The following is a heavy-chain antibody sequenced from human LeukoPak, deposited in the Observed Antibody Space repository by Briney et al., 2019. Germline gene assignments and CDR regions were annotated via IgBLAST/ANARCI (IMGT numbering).Heavy chain of an antibody. D-gene: IGHD6-19*01. V-gene: IGHV4-59*01. CDR2: IYYSGST. CDR1: GGSISSYY. J-gene: IGHJ4*02. CDR3: ARVKVFEQWLVD. Sequence: SETLSLTCTVSGGSISSYYWSWIRQPPGKGLEWIGYIYYSGSTNYNPSLKSRVTISVDTSKNQFSLKLSSVSAADTAVYYCARVKVFEQWLVDWGQGTLVTVSS.